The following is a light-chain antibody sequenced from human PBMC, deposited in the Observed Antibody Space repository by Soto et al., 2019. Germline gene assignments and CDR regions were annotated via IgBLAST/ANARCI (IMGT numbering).Light chain of an antibody. CDR3: CSYAGSSNFDLV. J-gene: IGLJ2*01. Sequence: QSALTQPASVSGSPGQSITISCTGTSSDVGSYNLVSWYQQHPGKAPKLMIYEGSKRPSGVSNRFSGSKSGNTASLTISGLPAEDEADYYCCSYAGSSNFDLVFGGGTQLTVL. CDR1: SSDVGSYNL. V-gene: IGLV2-23*03. CDR2: EGS.